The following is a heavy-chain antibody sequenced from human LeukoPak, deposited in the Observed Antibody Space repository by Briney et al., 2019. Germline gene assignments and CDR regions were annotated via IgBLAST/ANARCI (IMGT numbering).Heavy chain of an antibody. D-gene: IGHD2-2*01. CDR3: AREGVKDIVVVPAVY. V-gene: IGHV1-2*02. Sequence: GASVKVSCKASGYTFTGYYMHWVRQAPGQGLEWMGWINPNSGGTNYAQKFQGRVTMTRDTSISTAYMELSRLRSDDTAVYYCAREGVKDIVVVPAVYWGQGTLVTVSS. J-gene: IGHJ4*02. CDR1: GYTFTGYY. CDR2: INPNSGGT.